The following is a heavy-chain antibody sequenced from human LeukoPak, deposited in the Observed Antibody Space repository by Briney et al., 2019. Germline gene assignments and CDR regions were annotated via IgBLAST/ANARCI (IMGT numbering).Heavy chain of an antibody. Sequence: PGGSLRLSCAASGFTFSDYYMSWIRQAPGKGLEWVSYISSSGSTIYYADSVKGRFTISRDNAKNSLYLQMNSLRAEDTAVYYCANQAAVLYSSGWVGEDYWGQGTLVTVSS. CDR3: ANQAAVLYSSGWVGEDY. CDR2: ISSSGSTI. V-gene: IGHV3-11*01. J-gene: IGHJ4*02. D-gene: IGHD6-19*01. CDR1: GFTFSDYY.